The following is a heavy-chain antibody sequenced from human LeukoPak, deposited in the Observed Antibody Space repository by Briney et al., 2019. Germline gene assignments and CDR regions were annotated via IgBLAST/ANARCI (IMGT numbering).Heavy chain of an antibody. CDR1: GGSFSGYY. V-gene: IGHV4-34*01. Sequence: SETLSLTCAVYGGSFSGYYWSWIRQPPGKGLEWIGEINHSGSTNYNPSLKSRVTISVDTSKNQFSLKLSSVTAADTAVYYCASSYSGSYSGLNQDAFDIWGQGTMVTVSS. CDR2: INHSGST. D-gene: IGHD1-26*01. J-gene: IGHJ3*02. CDR3: ASSYSGSYSGLNQDAFDI.